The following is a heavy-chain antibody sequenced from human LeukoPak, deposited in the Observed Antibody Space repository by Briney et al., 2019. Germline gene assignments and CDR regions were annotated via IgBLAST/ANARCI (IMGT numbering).Heavy chain of an antibody. CDR2: IYYSGST. D-gene: IGHD3-22*01. Sequence: PSETLSLTCTVSGGSISSGDYYWSWIRQPPGKGLEWIGYIYYSGSTYYNPSLKSRVTISVDTSRNQFSLKLSSVTAADTAVYYCAREWLLESIDYWGQGTLVAVSS. V-gene: IGHV4-30-4*08. J-gene: IGHJ4*02. CDR3: AREWLLESIDY. CDR1: GGSISSGDYY.